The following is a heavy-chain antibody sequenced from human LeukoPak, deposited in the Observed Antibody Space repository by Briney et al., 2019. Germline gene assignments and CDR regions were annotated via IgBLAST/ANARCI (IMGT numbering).Heavy chain of an antibody. D-gene: IGHD3-22*01. V-gene: IGHV3-23*01. CDR3: ANDDYYDSSGYYHPFDY. Sequence: GGSLRLSCATSGFTFSSYAMSWVRQAPGKGLEWVSSISGSGGNTYYADSVKGRFTISRDNSKNTLYLQMNSLRAEDTAVYYCANDDYYDSSGYYHPFDYWGQGTLVTVSS. CDR1: GFTFSSYA. J-gene: IGHJ4*02. CDR2: ISGSGGNT.